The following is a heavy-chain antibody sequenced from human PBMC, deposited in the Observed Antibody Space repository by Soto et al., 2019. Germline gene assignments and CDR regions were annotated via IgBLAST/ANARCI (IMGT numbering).Heavy chain of an antibody. V-gene: IGHV1-69*13. J-gene: IGHJ3*02. CDR1: GCTFSSYS. CDR2: IIPIFGTA. D-gene: IGHD2-15*01. Sequence: SVKVSCKASGCTFSSYSISWVRQAPGQGLEWMGGIIPIFGTANYAQKFQGRVTITADESTSTAYVELSSLRSEDTAVYYCARDLRWAFDIWGQGTMVTVSS. CDR3: ARDLRWAFDI.